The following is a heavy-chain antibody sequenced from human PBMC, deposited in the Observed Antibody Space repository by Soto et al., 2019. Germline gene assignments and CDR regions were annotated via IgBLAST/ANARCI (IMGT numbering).Heavy chain of an antibody. J-gene: IGHJ4*02. Sequence: QMQLVQSGPEVKKPGTSVKVSCKASGFTFTSSAMQWVRQARGQRLEWIGWIVVGSGHTNYAQKFQERVTITRDMLTNTAYMELNILRSEDTAVYYCAADSRLCSGGICEDYWGQGTLVTASS. V-gene: IGHV1-58*02. CDR2: IVVGSGHT. CDR3: AADSRLCSGGICEDY. CDR1: GFTFTSSA. D-gene: IGHD2-15*01.